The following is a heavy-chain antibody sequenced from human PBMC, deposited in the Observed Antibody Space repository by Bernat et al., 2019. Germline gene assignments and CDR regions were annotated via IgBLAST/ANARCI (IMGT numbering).Heavy chain of an antibody. D-gene: IGHD4-17*01. V-gene: IGHV3-9*01. CDR3: AKDIEGGYTVTTLVSAFDI. Sequence: EVQLVESGGGLVQPGRSLRLSCAASGFTFDDYAMHWVRQAPGKGLEWVSGISWNSGSIGYADSVKGRFTISRDNAKNSLYLQMNSLRAEDTALYYCAKDIEGGYTVTTLVSAFDIWGQGTMVTVSS. CDR1: GFTFDDYA. CDR2: ISWNSGSI. J-gene: IGHJ3*02.